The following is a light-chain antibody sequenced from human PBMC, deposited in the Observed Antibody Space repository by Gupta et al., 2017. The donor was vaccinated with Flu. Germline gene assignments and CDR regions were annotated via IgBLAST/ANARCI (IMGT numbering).Light chain of an antibody. CDR3: ESYAGNDNVI. CDR2: DGD. V-gene: IGLV2-8*01. J-gene: IGLJ2*01. CDR1: SSDVSGYTF. Sequence: QSALTQPPSASGSPGQSVAISCTGTSSDVSGYTFVSWYQQHPGKAPKLLIFDGDRRPSGVPGRFSGSKSGNTASLTVSGLQAEDEADYFCESYAGNDNVIFGGGTKLTVL.